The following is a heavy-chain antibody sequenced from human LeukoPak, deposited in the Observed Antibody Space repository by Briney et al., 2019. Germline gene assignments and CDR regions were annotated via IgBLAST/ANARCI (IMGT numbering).Heavy chain of an antibody. V-gene: IGHV3-21*01. CDR1: GFTFSSYS. CDR3: ARESNLGGYYYYYMDV. J-gene: IGHJ6*03. Sequence: GGSLRLSCAASGFTFSSYSMNWVRQAPGKGLEWVSSISSSSSYIYYADSVKGRFTISRDNAKNSLYPQMNSLRAEDTAVYYCARESNLGGYYYYYMDVWGKGTTVTISS. CDR2: ISSSSSYI. D-gene: IGHD3-16*01.